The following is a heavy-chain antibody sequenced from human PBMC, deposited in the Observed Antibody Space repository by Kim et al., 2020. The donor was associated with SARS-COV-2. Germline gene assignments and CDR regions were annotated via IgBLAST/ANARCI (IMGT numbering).Heavy chain of an antibody. D-gene: IGHD3-10*01. CDR1: GFTFSSYD. CDR3: ARGHDGSYGD. V-gene: IGHV3-64*01. CDR2: INSKGSTT. Sequence: GGSLRLSCAASGFTFSSYDMYWVRQAPGKGLESVSAINSKGSTTYYANSVKGRFTISRDNSKNTLSLLMGGLRVEDMAVYYCARGHDGSYGDWGQGTLVTVSS. J-gene: IGHJ4*02.